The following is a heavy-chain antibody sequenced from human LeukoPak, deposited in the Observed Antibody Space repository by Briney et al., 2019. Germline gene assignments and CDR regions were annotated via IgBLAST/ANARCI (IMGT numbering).Heavy chain of an antibody. D-gene: IGHD3-3*01. CDR2: VYHSGST. Sequence: SETLSLTRTVSGYSISSGYYWGWIRQPPGKGLEWIGSVYHSGSTYYNPSLKSRVTISVDTSKNQFSLKLSSVTAADTAVYYCARAFWSAFDYWGQGTLVTVSS. V-gene: IGHV4-38-2*02. CDR1: GYSISSGYY. CDR3: ARAFWSAFDY. J-gene: IGHJ4*02.